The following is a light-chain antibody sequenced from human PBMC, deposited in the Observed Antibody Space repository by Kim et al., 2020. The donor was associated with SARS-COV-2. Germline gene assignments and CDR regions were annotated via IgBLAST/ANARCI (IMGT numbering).Light chain of an antibody. CDR2: GKN. CDR1: SLKTSY. V-gene: IGLV3-19*01. Sequence: SSELTQDPAVSVALGQTIRITCQGDSLKTSYTNWYQQKPGQAPVVVVYGKNHRPSGIPDRFSASSSGNVVSLTITGAQAEDVADYYCDSRDSSGNHVFGTGTKVTVL. J-gene: IGLJ1*01. CDR3: DSRDSSGNHV.